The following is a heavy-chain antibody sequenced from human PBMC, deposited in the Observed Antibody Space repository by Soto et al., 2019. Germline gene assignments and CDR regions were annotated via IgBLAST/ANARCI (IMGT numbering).Heavy chain of an antibody. J-gene: IGHJ6*02. D-gene: IGHD6-19*01. CDR3: ATVSVWSKVRGMDV. CDR2: INHSGST. CDR1: GGSFSGYY. V-gene: IGHV4-34*01. Sequence: TSETLSLSCAVYGGSFSGYYWSWIRQPPGKGLEWIGEINHSGSTNYNPSLKSRVTISVDTSKNQFSLKLSSVTAADTAVYYCATVSVWSKVRGMDVWGQGTTVTVSS.